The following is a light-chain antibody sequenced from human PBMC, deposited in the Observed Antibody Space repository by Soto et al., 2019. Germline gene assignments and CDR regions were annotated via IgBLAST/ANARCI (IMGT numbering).Light chain of an antibody. CDR2: EVS. V-gene: IGLV2-14*01. J-gene: IGLJ1*01. CDR3: SSYAGSSTLV. CDR1: NSDVGAYNY. Sequence: QSALTQPASVSGSPGQSITISCTGTNSDVGAYNYVSWYQHHPGKAPKLIIYEVSHRPSGISNRFSGSKSAYTASLTISGLQAEDEADYSCSSYAGSSTLVFGNGTKVTVL.